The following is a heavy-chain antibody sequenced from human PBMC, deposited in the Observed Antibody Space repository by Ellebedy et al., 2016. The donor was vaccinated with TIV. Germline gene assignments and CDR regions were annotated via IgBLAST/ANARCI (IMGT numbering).Heavy chain of an antibody. CDR3: VKRIGMSGGYFDY. J-gene: IGHJ4*02. D-gene: IGHD2/OR15-2a*01. Sequence: GESLKISCAASGFAFSSYAMAWVRQAPEKGLDWVSALSLTGISTYYSDSVKGRFTISRDNSKDTLYLQLNRLRAEDTARYYCVKRIGMSGGYFDYWGQGTLVTVSS. V-gene: IGHV3-23*01. CDR1: GFAFSSYA. CDR2: LSLTGIST.